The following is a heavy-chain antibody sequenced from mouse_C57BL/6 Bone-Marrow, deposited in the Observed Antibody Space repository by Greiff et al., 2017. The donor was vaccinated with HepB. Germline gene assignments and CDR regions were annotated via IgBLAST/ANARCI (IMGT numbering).Heavy chain of an antibody. CDR1: GYTFTSYW. CDR3: ARKTTVVGDYAMDY. V-gene: IGHV1-59*01. CDR2: IDPSDSYT. J-gene: IGHJ4*01. D-gene: IGHD1-1*01. Sequence: QVQLQQSGAELVRPGTSVKLSCKASGYTFTSYWMHWVKQRPGQGLEWIGVIDPSDSYTNYNQKFKGKATLTVDTSSSTAYMQLSSLTSEDSAVYYCARKTTVVGDYAMDYWGQGTSVTVSS.